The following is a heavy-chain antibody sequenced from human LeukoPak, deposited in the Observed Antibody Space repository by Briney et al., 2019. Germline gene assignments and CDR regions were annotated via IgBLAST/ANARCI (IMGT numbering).Heavy chain of an antibody. V-gene: IGHV5-10-1*01. CDR3: ARHPQLAAAAIDVDY. D-gene: IGHD6-13*01. Sequence: GGSLRISCKGSGYTFTSYWISWVRQMPGKGLEWRGRIDPSDSYTNYSPSFQGHVTISADKSISTAYLQWSSLKASDTAMYYCARHPQLAAAAIDVDYWGQGTLVTVSS. J-gene: IGHJ4*02. CDR2: IDPSDSYT. CDR1: GYTFTSYW.